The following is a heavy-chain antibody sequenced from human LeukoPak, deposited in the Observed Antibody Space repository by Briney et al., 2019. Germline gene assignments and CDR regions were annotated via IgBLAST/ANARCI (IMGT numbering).Heavy chain of an antibody. D-gene: IGHD4-23*01. CDR1: GGSISSYY. V-gene: IGHV4-59*08. Sequence: PSETLSLTCTVSGGSISSYYWSWIRQPPGKGLEWIGYIYYSRSTNYNPSLKSRVTISVDTSKNQFSLKLSSVTAADTAVYYCARHFGTVAHFDYWGQGTLVTVSS. J-gene: IGHJ4*02. CDR2: IYYSRST. CDR3: ARHFGTVAHFDY.